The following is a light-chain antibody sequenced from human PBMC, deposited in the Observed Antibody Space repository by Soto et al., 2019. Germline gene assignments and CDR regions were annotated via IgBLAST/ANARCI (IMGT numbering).Light chain of an antibody. J-gene: IGKJ2*01. CDR2: DAA. Sequence: DIQITQSPSTLSAAVGDRVTIACRASQSIGSLLAWYQQRPCKAPRRLIYDAASVESGVTSRFSGSGSGTDVTLAISGLQPDAFATYYCQQYQSSSPYTFGRRTKLDMK. V-gene: IGKV1-5*01. CDR1: QSIGSL. CDR3: QQYQSSSPYT.